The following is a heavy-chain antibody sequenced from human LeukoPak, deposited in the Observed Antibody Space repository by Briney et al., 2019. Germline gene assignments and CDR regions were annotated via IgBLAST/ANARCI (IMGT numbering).Heavy chain of an antibody. CDR3: AKDRDDYGATYFFDY. CDR1: GFTFSRYG. CDR2: ISYDGNNK. V-gene: IGHV3-30*18. Sequence: GGSLRLSCVASGFTFSRYGTHWVRQAPGKGLEWVAVISYDGNNKYNADSVKGRFTISRDNSKNTLYLQMNSLRAEDTAVYYCAKDRDDYGATYFFDYWGPGTLVTVSS. J-gene: IGHJ4*02. D-gene: IGHD5-24*01.